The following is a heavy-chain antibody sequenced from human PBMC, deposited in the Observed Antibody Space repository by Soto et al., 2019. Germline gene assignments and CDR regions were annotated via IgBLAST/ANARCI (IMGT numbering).Heavy chain of an antibody. CDR1: GGSISSSNW. CDR3: ARAYYGFWSGYYTYYYYGMDV. Sequence: QVQLQESGPGLVKPSGTLSLTCAVSGGSISSSNWWSWVRQPPGKGLEWIGEIYHSGSTNYNPSLKSRVTISVDKSTDQFALKLSSGTAADTAVYYCARAYYGFWSGYYTYYYYGMDVWGQGTTVTVSS. V-gene: IGHV4-4*02. CDR2: IYHSGST. J-gene: IGHJ6*02. D-gene: IGHD3-3*01.